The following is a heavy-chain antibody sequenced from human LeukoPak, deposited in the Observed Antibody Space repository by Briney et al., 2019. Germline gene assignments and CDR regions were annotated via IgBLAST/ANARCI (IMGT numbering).Heavy chain of an antibody. CDR3: ARDYGSGSPTAGDWFDP. CDR2: IYHSGST. CDR1: GYSISSGYY. Sequence: SETLSLTCTVSGYSISSGYYWGWIRQPPGKGLEWIGSIYHSGSTYYNPSLKSRVTISVDTSKNQFSLKLSSVTAADTAVYYCARDYGSGSPTAGDWFDPWGQGTLVTVSS. V-gene: IGHV4-38-2*02. D-gene: IGHD3-10*01. J-gene: IGHJ5*02.